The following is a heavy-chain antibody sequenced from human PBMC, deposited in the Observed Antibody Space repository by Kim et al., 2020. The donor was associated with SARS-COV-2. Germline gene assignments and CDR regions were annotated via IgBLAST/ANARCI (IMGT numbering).Heavy chain of an antibody. CDR3: ARFLVEAAVESLNYYYYAMDV. CDR1: GYTFTTYA. J-gene: IGHJ6*02. CDR2: INAGNGNT. D-gene: IGHD6-13*01. Sequence: ASVKVSCKASGYTFTTYAMHWVRQAPGQRLEWMGWINAGNGNTKYSQKFQGRVTITRDTSASTAYMELSSLRSEDTAVYYCARFLVEAAVESLNYYYYAMDVWGQGTTVTVSS. V-gene: IGHV1-3*01.